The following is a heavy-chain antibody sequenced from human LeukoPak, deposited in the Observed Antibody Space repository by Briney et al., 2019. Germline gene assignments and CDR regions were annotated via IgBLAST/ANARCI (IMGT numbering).Heavy chain of an antibody. V-gene: IGHV4-34*01. D-gene: IGHD5-12*01. CDR2: INHSGST. Sequence: PSETLSLTCAVYGGSFSGYYWSWIRQPPGKGLEWIGEINHSGSTNHNPSLKSRVTISVDTSKNQFSLKLSSVTAADTAVYYCAILSGTRPDYWGQGTLVTVSS. CDR3: AILSGTRPDY. CDR1: GGSFSGYY. J-gene: IGHJ4*02.